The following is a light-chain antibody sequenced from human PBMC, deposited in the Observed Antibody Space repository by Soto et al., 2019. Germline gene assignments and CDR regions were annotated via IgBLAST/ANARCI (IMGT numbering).Light chain of an antibody. Sequence: VLTQSPATLSLSPGERATLSCRASQSVSNNSLSWYQQKRGQSHMLLIFGSTVTATGIPDRFSGSGSGTDFTLTISRLEPEDFAVYYCQQYGSSPPNTFGQGTKLEIK. CDR2: GST. CDR3: QQYGSSPPNT. CDR1: QSVSNNS. J-gene: IGKJ2*01. V-gene: IGKV3-20*01.